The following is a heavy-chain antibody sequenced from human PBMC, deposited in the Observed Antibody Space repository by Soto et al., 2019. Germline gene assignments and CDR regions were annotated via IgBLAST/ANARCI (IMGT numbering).Heavy chain of an antibody. CDR2: IYYSGST. Sequence: PSETLSLTCTVSGGSISSGDYYWSWIRQPPGKGLEWIGYIYYSGSTYYNPSLKSRVTISVDTSKNQFSLKLSSVTAADTAVYXCARGDYYYGWGXWFDPWGQGTLVTVSS. V-gene: IGHV4-30-4*01. D-gene: IGHD3-10*01. J-gene: IGHJ5*02. CDR3: ARGDYYYGWGXWFDP. CDR1: GGSISSGDYY.